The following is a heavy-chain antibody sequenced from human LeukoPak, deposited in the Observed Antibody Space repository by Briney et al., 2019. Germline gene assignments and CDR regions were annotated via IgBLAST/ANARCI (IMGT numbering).Heavy chain of an antibody. V-gene: IGHV4-34*01. CDR2: INHSGST. CDR1: GGSFSGYY. D-gene: IGHD1-20*01. Sequence: SETLSLTCAVYGGSFSGYYWSWIRQPPGKGLEWIGEINHSGSTNYNPSLKSRVTISVDTSKNQFSLQLNSVSPEDTAVYYCARAVYNWNRRDFDYWGQGTLVTVSS. J-gene: IGHJ4*02. CDR3: ARAVYNWNRRDFDY.